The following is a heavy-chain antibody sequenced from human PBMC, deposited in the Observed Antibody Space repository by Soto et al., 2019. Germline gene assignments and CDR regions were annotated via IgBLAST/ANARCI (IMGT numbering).Heavy chain of an antibody. Sequence: QVQLQESGPGLVKPSETLSLTCTVSGGSISSYYWSWIRQPPGKGLEWIGYIYYSGSTNYNPSLKSRVTISVDTSKNPFSLKLSSVTAADTAVYYCATSLYYYDSSGYRGGWFDPWGQGTLVTVSS. CDR2: IYYSGST. D-gene: IGHD3-22*01. V-gene: IGHV4-59*08. J-gene: IGHJ5*02. CDR1: GGSISSYY. CDR3: ATSLYYYDSSGYRGGWFDP.